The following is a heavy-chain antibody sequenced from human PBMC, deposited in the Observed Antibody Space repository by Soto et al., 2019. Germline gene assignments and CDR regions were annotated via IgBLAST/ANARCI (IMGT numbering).Heavy chain of an antibody. CDR1: GFNFSSYA. D-gene: IGHD2-8*01. V-gene: IGHV3-23*01. CDR3: AKVKGGYCTNGVCFAADYYFDY. J-gene: IGHJ4*02. CDR2: ISGSGGST. Sequence: GGSLRLSCAASGFNFSSYAMSWVRQAPGKGLEWVSAISGSGGSTYYADSVKGRFTISRDNSKNTLYLQMNSLRAEDTAVYYCAKVKGGYCTNGVCFAADYYFDYWGQGTLVTVSS.